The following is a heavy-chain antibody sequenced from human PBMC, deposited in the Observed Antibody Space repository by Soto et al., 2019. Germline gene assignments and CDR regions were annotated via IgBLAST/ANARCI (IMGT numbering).Heavy chain of an antibody. J-gene: IGHJ4*02. D-gene: IGHD6-13*01. CDR1: GYTFTSYG. CDR2: ISAYNGNT. CDR3: ARDPYSSSWPTNDY. Sequence: GASVKVSCKASGYTFTSYGISWVRQAPGQGLEWMGWISAYNGNTNYAQKLQGRVTMTTDTSTSTAYMELRSLRSDDTAVYYCARDPYSSSWPTNDYWGQETLVTVPS. V-gene: IGHV1-18*01.